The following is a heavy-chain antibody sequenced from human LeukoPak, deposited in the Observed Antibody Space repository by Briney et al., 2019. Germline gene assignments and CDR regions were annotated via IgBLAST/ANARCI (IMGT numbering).Heavy chain of an antibody. CDR2: IYYSGST. CDR3: ARLCGGDCPYAFDI. J-gene: IGHJ3*02. Sequence: SETLSLTCTVSGGSISSSSYYWGWIRQPPGKGLEWIGSIYYSGSTYYNPSLKSRVTISVDTSKNQFSLKLSSVTAADTAVYYCARLCGGDCPYAFDIWGQGTMVTVSS. D-gene: IGHD2-21*02. CDR1: GGSISSSSYY. V-gene: IGHV4-39*01.